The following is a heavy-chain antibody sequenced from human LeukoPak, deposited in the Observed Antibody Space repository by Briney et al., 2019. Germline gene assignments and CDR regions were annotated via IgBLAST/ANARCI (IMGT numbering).Heavy chain of an antibody. CDR1: GYNLNELS. D-gene: IGHD3-3*01. J-gene: IGHJ4*02. CDR3: AAARLDEFWWGY. CDR2: FDPEDGEI. V-gene: IGHV1-24*01. Sequence: ASVKVSCKVSGYNLNELSMHWVRQTPGKGLEWMGGFDPEDGEIVYAQKFRGRVNMTEDTSTDTAYMYLGSLRPDDTAVYYCAAARLDEFWWGYWGQGTLVTVSS.